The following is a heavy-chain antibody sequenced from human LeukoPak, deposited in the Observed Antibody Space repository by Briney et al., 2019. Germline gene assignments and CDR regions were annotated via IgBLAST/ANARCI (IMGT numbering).Heavy chain of an antibody. CDR2: IYYSGST. CDR3: AKESGSGSPLYYFDY. V-gene: IGHV4-59*13. Sequence: KSSETLSLTCTVSGGSISSNYWSWIPQPPGKGLKWFGYIYYSGSTKYNTSLKSRVTISVDTSKNQFSLKVCFVTAADTAVYYCAKESGSGSPLYYFDYWGQGTLVTVSS. CDR1: GGSISSNY. J-gene: IGHJ4*02. D-gene: IGHD3-10*01.